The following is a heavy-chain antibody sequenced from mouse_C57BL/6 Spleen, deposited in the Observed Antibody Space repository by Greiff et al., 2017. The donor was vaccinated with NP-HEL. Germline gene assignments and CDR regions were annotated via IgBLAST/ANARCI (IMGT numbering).Heavy chain of an antibody. D-gene: IGHD3-2*02. Sequence: VQLQQPGAELVRPGSSVKLSCKASGYTFTSYWMDWVKQRPGQFLSWIGNIYPSDSETHYNQKFKDKATLTVDKSSSTAYMQLSSLTSEDSAVYYCARSAAQAFAYWGQGTLVTVSA. V-gene: IGHV1-61*01. CDR2: IYPSDSET. CDR3: ARSAAQAFAY. J-gene: IGHJ3*01. CDR1: GYTFTSYW.